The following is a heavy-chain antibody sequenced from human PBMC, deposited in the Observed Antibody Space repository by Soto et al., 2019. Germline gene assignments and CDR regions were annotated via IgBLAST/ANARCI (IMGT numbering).Heavy chain of an antibody. CDR2: INHSGST. Sequence: QVQLQQWGAGLLKPSETLSLTCAVYGGSFSGYYWSWIRQPPGKGLEWIGEINHSGSTNSNPSLKIRVTITVDTSTNQCSLKLSSVTAADTAVYYCARVSYYYGSGSYYHDAFDIWGQGTMVTVSS. D-gene: IGHD3-10*01. V-gene: IGHV4-34*01. J-gene: IGHJ3*02. CDR1: GGSFSGYY. CDR3: ARVSYYYGSGSYYHDAFDI.